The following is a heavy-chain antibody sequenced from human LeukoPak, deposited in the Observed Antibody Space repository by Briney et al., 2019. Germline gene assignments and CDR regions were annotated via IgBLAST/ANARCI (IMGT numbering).Heavy chain of an antibody. CDR2: IIHSVRP. Sequence: PPETLSLTCPLYGGSLSGYYWRWISHPPGKGLEWNGEIIHSVRPNFHPSLKSRDTISVDTSKTQFSLNLRCVTPTATPLYYCAGGSPYYDILTGDEAGGNDYWGQGTLVTVSS. V-gene: IGHV4-34*01. CDR1: GGSLSGYY. CDR3: AGGSPYYDILTGDEAGGNDY. J-gene: IGHJ4*02. D-gene: IGHD3-9*01.